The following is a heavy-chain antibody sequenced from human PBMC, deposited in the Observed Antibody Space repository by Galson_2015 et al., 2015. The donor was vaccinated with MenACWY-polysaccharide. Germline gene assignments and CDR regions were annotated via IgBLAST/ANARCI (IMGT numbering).Heavy chain of an antibody. Sequence: ATLFLTCAVSGDFIRYYYCRWSRHSAGRGLEWSGYIFYSGNTNYTPSLKSRVTILLDRSRNQFSLKLTSVTAADTAVYYCGVRGGGGADFDYWGRGTLVTASS. CDR3: GVRGGGGADFDY. D-gene: IGHD3-16*01. V-gene: IGHV4-59*01. CDR2: IFYSGNT. CDR1: GDFIRYYY. J-gene: IGHJ4*02.